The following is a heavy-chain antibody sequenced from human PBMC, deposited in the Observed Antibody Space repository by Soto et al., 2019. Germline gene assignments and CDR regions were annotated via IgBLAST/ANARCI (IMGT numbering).Heavy chain of an antibody. Sequence: QVQLVQSGAEVKKPGASVKVSCKASDKTFLSYGISWVRQGPGQGLEWMGWISPYNGNTNYAQKLQGRVTMTPDTATSTAYMELRSLRSDDTAVDDCAAQIDTVMVFRDWGQGTLVTVSS. J-gene: IGHJ4*02. CDR2: ISPYNGNT. V-gene: IGHV1-18*01. CDR1: DKTFLSYG. D-gene: IGHD5-18*01. CDR3: AAQIDTVMVFRD.